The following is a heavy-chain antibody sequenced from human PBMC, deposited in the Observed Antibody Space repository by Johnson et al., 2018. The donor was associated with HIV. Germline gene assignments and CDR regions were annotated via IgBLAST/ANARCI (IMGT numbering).Heavy chain of an antibody. Sequence: QEKLVESGGGLVKPGGSLRLSCAASGFTFSDYYMGWIRQTPGKGLEWVSYISSSGTTVYYADSVKGRFSISRDNAKHSLYLQMNSLRAEDTAVYYCARDRGYWDAFDIWGQWTMVTVSS. J-gene: IGHJ3*02. CDR1: GFTFSDYY. D-gene: IGHD3-22*01. V-gene: IGHV3-11*04. CDR3: ARDRGYWDAFDI. CDR2: ISSSGTTV.